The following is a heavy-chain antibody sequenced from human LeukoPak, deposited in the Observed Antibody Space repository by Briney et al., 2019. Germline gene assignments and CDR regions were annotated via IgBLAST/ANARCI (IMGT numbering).Heavy chain of an antibody. Sequence: GGSLRLSCSASGFTFSXXXXXXVRQGPGKGLXXXSAISGDGGSTYYADSVKGRFTISRDNSKNTLHLQMSSLRPEDTAVYYCVGVRWFGGSNWFDPWGQGTLVTVSS. CDR3: VGVRWFGGSNWFDP. V-gene: IGHV3-64D*09. D-gene: IGHD3-10*01. J-gene: IGHJ5*02. CDR1: GFTFSXXX. CDR2: ISGDGGST.